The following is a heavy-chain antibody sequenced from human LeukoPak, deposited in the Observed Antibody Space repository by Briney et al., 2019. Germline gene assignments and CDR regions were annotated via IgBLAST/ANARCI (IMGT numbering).Heavy chain of an antibody. CDR1: GFTFSSYA. V-gene: IGHV3-23*01. CDR3: AKDLDYYDSSGYYFSYYFDY. CDR2: ISGSGGST. J-gene: IGHJ4*02. Sequence: GGSLRLSCAASGFTFSSYAMSWVRQAPGKGLGWVSAISGSGGSTYYADSVKGRFTISRDNSKNTLYLQMNSLRAEDTAVYYCAKDLDYYDSSGYYFSYYFDYWGQGTLVTVSS. D-gene: IGHD3-22*01.